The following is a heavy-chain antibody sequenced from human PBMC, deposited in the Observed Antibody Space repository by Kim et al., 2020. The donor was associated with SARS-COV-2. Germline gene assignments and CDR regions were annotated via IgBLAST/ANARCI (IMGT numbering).Heavy chain of an antibody. V-gene: IGHV3-23*01. CDR2: IIDSGHST. CDR3: AKNGNQSGYTSFDF. D-gene: IGHD3-16*02. CDR1: GFTFSSYT. Sequence: GGSLRLSCAASGFTFSSYTMNWVRQAPGKGLEWVSSIIDSGHSTYSAHSVKGRFTISRDNSKSTLYLQMNSLRADDAAVYYCAKNGNQSGYTSFDFWGQG. J-gene: IGHJ4*02.